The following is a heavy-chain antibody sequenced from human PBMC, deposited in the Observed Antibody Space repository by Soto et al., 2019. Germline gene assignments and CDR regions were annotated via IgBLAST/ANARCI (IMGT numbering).Heavy chain of an antibody. CDR3: ARDNTIFPYAFDI. V-gene: IGHV4-30-2*01. CDR2: IYHSGST. Sequence: QLQLQESGSGLVKPSQTLSLTCAVSGGSISSGGYSWSWIRQPPGKGLEWIGYIYHSGSTYYNPSLKSRVTILVDRSKNQFSLKLSSVTAEDTAVYYCARDNTIFPYAFDIWGQGTMVTVSS. CDR1: GGSISSGGYS. D-gene: IGHD3-9*01. J-gene: IGHJ3*02.